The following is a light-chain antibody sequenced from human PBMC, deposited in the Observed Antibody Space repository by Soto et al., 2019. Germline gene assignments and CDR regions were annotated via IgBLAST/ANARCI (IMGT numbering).Light chain of an antibody. CDR3: AGWDGSLKGFV. CDR1: SSDVGGYNL. J-gene: IGLJ1*01. V-gene: IGLV2-14*02. Sequence: QSALTQPASVSGSPGQSITISCTGTSSDVGGYNLVSWYQQHPGKAPKLMLFEAFKRPSGVSNRFRGFKSGTSASLVISGLQSEDEAEYFCAGWDGSLKGFVFGTGTKLTVL. CDR2: EAF.